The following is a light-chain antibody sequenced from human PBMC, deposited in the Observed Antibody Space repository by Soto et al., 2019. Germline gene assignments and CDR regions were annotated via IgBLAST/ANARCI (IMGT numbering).Light chain of an antibody. CDR1: SPNIWNHY. CDR3: GTWDSSLSAYV. Sequence: TQPPPVSSAPGEKVTISRTGSSPNIWNHYVSWYQHLPRTAPKLLIYENNKRPSGIPDRFSGSKSGTSVTLGITGLQTGDEADYYCGTWDSSLSAYVFGTGTKVTVL. CDR2: ENN. V-gene: IGLV1-51*02. J-gene: IGLJ1*01.